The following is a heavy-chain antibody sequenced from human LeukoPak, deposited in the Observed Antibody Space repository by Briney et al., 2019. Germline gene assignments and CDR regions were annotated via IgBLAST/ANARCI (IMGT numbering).Heavy chain of an antibody. V-gene: IGHV3-9*01. D-gene: IGHD3-10*01. CDR1: GFTFDDYA. CDR2: ISWNSGSI. CDR3: TKDSDYYGSGSYYNAIDY. J-gene: IGHJ4*02. Sequence: GGSLRLSCAASGFTFDDYAMHWVRQGPGKGLEWVSGISWNSGSIGYADSVKGRFTISRDISKNSLYLQMTSLRTEDSALYYCTKDSDYYGSGSYYNAIDYWGQGTLVTVSS.